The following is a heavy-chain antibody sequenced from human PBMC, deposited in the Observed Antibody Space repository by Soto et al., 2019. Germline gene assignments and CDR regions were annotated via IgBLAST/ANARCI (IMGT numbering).Heavy chain of an antibody. Sequence: SETLSLTCTVSGDSISEYYWSWIRQPPGKGLEWIGYIYYSGNTNHNPSLKSRVTISVDTSKNQFSPKLSSVTAADTAVYYCARDSGDTAMVHWGQGTLVTVS. V-gene: IGHV4-59*01. CDR2: IYYSGNT. CDR3: ARDSGDTAMVH. J-gene: IGHJ4*02. CDR1: GDSISEYY. D-gene: IGHD5-18*01.